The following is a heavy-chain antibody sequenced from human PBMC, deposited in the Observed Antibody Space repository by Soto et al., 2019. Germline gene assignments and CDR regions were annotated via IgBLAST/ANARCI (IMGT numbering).Heavy chain of an antibody. CDR1: GFTFSSYA. CDR2: ISYDGSNK. J-gene: IGHJ5*02. Sequence: QVQLVESGGGVVQPGRSLRLSCAASGFTFSSYAMHWVRQAPGKGLEWVAVISYDGSNKYYADSVKGRFTISRDNSKNTLYLQMNSLRAEDTAVYYCARDGTYYDFWSGYLDPWGQGTLVTVSS. V-gene: IGHV3-30-3*01. D-gene: IGHD3-3*01. CDR3: ARDGTYYDFWSGYLDP.